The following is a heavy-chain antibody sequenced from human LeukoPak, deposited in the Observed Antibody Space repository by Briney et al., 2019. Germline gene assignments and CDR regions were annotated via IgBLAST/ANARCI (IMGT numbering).Heavy chain of an antibody. J-gene: IGHJ4*02. CDR3: ARDLTRNYYDSSGYPEDDY. CDR2: INPNSGGT. Sequence: ASVKVSCKASGCTFTGYYMHWVRQAPGQGLEWMGWINPNSGGTNYAQKFQGRVTMTRDTSISTAYMELSRLRSDDTAVYYCARDLTRNYYDSSGYPEDDYWGQGTLVTVSS. D-gene: IGHD3-22*01. V-gene: IGHV1-2*02. CDR1: GCTFTGYY.